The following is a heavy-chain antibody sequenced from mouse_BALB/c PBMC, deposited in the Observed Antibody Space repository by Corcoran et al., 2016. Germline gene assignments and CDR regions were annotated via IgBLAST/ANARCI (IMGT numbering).Heavy chain of an antibody. CDR1: GYTFTNYG. CDR3: ARFELYYGSSYCYFDV. D-gene: IGHD1-1*01. CDR2: INTYTGEP. V-gene: IGHV9-3-1*01. J-gene: IGHJ1*01. Sequence: QIPLVQSGPELKKPGETVKISCKASGYTFTNYGMNWVKQAPGKGLKWMGWINTYTGEPTYADDFKGRFAFSLETSASTAYLQINNLKNEDTATYFCARFELYYGSSYCYFDVWGAGTTVTVSS.